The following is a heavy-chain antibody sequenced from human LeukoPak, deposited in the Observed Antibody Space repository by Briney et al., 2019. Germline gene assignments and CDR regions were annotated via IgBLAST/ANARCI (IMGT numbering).Heavy chain of an antibody. V-gene: IGHV3-7*01. D-gene: IGHD5-18*01. CDR3: ARTWIQLFTPDFDL. CDR2: IKQDGSEK. J-gene: IGHJ4*02. CDR1: GFTFSSYW. Sequence: PGGSLRLSCAASGFTFSSYWMSWVRQAPGKGLEWVANIKQDGSEKYYVDSVKGRFTISRDNAKNSLYLQMNSLRAEDTAVYYCARTWIQLFTPDFDLWGQGTLVTVSS.